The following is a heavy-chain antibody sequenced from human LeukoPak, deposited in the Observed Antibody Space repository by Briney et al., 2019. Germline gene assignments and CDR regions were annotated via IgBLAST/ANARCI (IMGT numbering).Heavy chain of an antibody. Sequence: GGSLRLSCAASGFTFSNAWMSWVRQAPGKGLEWVGRIKSKTDGGTTDFAAPVKGRFTISRDDSKNTLYLQMNSLKTEDTAVYYCTTDGWYSSGWPSWGQGTLVTVSS. V-gene: IGHV3-15*01. CDR3: TTDGWYSSGWPS. D-gene: IGHD6-19*01. CDR1: GFTFSNAW. J-gene: IGHJ4*02. CDR2: IKSKTDGGTT.